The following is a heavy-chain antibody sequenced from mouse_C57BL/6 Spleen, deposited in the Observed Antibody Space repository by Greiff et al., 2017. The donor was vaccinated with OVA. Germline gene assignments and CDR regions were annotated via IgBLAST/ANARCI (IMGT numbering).Heavy chain of an antibody. CDR3: ARKGTWTLDY. CDR2: IWSGGST. J-gene: IGHJ2*01. Sequence: QVQLKQSGPGLVQPSQSLSITCTVSGFSLTSYGVHWVRQSPGKGLEWLGVIWSGGSTDYNAAFISRLSISKDNSKSQVFFKMNSLQADDTAIYYCARKGTWTLDYWGQGTTLTVSS. CDR1: GFSLTSYG. D-gene: IGHD3-3*01. V-gene: IGHV2-2*01.